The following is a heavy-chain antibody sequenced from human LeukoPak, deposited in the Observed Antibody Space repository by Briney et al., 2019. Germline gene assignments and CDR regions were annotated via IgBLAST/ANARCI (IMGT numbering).Heavy chain of an antibody. CDR1: GGSISSSSYY. V-gene: IGHV4-39*01. D-gene: IGHD3-22*01. Sequence: PSETLSLTCTVSGGSISSSSYYWGWIRQPPGKGLEWIGSIYYSGSTYYNPSLKSRVTISVDTSKNQFSLKLSSVTAADTAVYYCARLSYYYDSSGSDYFDYWGQGTLVTVSS. CDR2: IYYSGST. J-gene: IGHJ4*02. CDR3: ARLSYYYDSSGSDYFDY.